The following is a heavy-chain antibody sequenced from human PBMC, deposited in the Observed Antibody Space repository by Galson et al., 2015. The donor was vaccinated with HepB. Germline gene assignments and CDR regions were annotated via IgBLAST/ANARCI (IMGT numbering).Heavy chain of an antibody. J-gene: IGHJ2*01. CDR2: IVVGSGNT. CDR3: AAVVTTGSSSWPVPYWYFDL. Sequence: SVKVSCKASGFTFTSSAVQWVRQARGQRLEWIGWIVVGSGNTNYAQKFQERVTITRDISTSTAYMELSSLSSEDTAVYYCAAVVTTGSSSWPVPYWYFDLWGRGTLDTVS. CDR1: GFTFTSSA. D-gene: IGHD6-13*01. V-gene: IGHV1-58*01.